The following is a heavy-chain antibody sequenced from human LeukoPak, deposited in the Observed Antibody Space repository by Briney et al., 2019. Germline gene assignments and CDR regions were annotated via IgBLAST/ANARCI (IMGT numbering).Heavy chain of an antibody. D-gene: IGHD3-10*01. CDR3: AMVRGDGNYYYYGMDV. J-gene: IGHJ6*02. CDR2: ISAYNGNT. CDR1: GYTFTSYG. Sequence: ASVKVSCKASGYTFTSYGISWVRQAPGQGLEWMGWISAYNGNTNYAQKLQGRVTMTTDTSTSTAYMGLRSLRSDDTAVYYCAMVRGDGNYYYYGMDVWGQGTTVTVSS. V-gene: IGHV1-18*01.